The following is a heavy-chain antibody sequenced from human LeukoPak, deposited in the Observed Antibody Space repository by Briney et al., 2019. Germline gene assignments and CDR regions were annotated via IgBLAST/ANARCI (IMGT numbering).Heavy chain of an antibody. V-gene: IGHV1-2*02. CDR1: GYTFTGYY. D-gene: IGHD6-19*01. CDR2: INPNSGGT. J-gene: IGHJ5*02. Sequence: ASVKVSCKASGYTFTGYYMHWVRQAPGQGLEWMGWINPNSGGTNYAQKFQGRVTMTWDTSISTAYMELSSLRSDDTAVYYCTSGSLAVAGTAEGTWGQGTLVTVSS. CDR3: TSGSLAVAGTAEGT.